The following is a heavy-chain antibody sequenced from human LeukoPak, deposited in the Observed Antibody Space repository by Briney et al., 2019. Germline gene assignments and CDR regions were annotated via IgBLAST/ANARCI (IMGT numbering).Heavy chain of an antibody. D-gene: IGHD5-18*01. V-gene: IGHV1-58*02. CDR2: IVVGSGNT. CDR1: GFTFTSSA. J-gene: IGHJ4*02. CDR3: AASGYSYGYGMDY. Sequence: ISVKVSCKASGFTFTSSAMQWVRQARGQRLEWIGWIVVGSGNTNYAQKFQERVTITRDMSTSTAYMELSSLRSEDTAVFYCAASGYSYGYGMDYWGQGTLVTVSS.